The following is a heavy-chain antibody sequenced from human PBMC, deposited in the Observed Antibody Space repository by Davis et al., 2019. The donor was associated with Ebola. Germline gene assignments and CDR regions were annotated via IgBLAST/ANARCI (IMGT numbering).Heavy chain of an antibody. CDR1: GYSFTSYW. D-gene: IGHD3-3*01. CDR3: ARLQRTFGVVIPRGWFDP. Sequence: GESLKISCKGSGYSFTSYWIGWVRQMPGKGLEWMGIIYPGDSDTRYSPSFQGQVTISADKSISTAYLQWSSLKASDTAMYYCARLQRTFGVVIPRGWFDPWGQGTLVTVSS. J-gene: IGHJ5*02. CDR2: IYPGDSDT. V-gene: IGHV5-51*01.